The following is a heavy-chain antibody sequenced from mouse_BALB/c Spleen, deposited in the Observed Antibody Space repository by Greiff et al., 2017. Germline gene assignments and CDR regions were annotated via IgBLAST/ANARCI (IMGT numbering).Heavy chain of an antibody. D-gene: IGHD1-2*01. Sequence: EVKVVDSGGGLVQPGGSRKLSCAASGFTFSSFGMHWVRQAPEKGLEWVAYISSGSSTIYYADTVKGRFTISRDNPKNTLFLQMTSLRSEDTAMYYCTTATRYYAMDYWGQGTSVTVSS. J-gene: IGHJ4*01. V-gene: IGHV5-17*02. CDR1: GFTFSSFG. CDR3: TTATRYYAMDY. CDR2: ISSGSSTI.